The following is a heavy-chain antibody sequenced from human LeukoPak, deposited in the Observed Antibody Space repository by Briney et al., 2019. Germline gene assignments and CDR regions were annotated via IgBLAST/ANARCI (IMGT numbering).Heavy chain of an antibody. CDR3: ARSGGLQKFDY. V-gene: IGHV3-30*03. CDR1: GFTFSSYG. D-gene: IGHD4-11*01. J-gene: IGHJ4*02. CDR2: ISYDGNTI. Sequence: GGSLRLSCAASGFTFSSYGIHWVRQAPGKGLQWVAVISYDGNTIHYADSVKGRFIISRDTSKNTLYLQMNSLRAEDTAVYYCARSGGLQKFDYWGQGTLVTVSS.